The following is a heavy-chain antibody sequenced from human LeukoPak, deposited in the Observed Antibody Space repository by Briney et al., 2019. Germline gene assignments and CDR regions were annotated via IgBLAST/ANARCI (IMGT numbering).Heavy chain of an antibody. CDR3: ARGYYDSSGYYLGKKGLDY. J-gene: IGHJ4*02. D-gene: IGHD3-22*01. CDR2: IIPIFGTA. CDR1: GGTFSSYA. Sequence: SSVKVSCKASGGTFSSYAISWVRQAPGQGLEWMGRIIPIFGTANYAQKFQGRVTITTDESTSTAYVELSSLRSEDTAVYYCARGYYDSSGYYLGKKGLDYWGQGTLVTVSS. V-gene: IGHV1-69*05.